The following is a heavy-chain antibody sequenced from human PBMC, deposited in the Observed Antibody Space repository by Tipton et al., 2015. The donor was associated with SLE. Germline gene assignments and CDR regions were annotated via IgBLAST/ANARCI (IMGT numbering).Heavy chain of an antibody. CDR3: AKDIGYSSSSYYFDY. CDR1: GFTFDDYA. D-gene: IGHD6-6*01. CDR2: ISWNSGSI. V-gene: IGHV3-9*01. Sequence: SLRLSCAASGFTFDDYAMHWVRQAPGKGLEWVSLISWNSGSIGYADSVKGRFTISRDNAKNSLYLQMNSLRAEDTALYYCAKDIGYSSSSYYFDYWGQGTLVTVSS. J-gene: IGHJ4*02.